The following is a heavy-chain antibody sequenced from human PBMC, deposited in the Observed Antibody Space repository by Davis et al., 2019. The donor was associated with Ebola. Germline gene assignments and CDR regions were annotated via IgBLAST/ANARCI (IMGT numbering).Heavy chain of an antibody. V-gene: IGHV4-34*01. CDR2: INHSGST. J-gene: IGHJ6*02. D-gene: IGHD3-10*01. CDR3: ARGGVRVRYYYYGMDV. Sequence: SETLSLTCAVYGGSFSGYYWSWIRQPPGKGLEWIGEINHSGSTNYNPSLKSRVTISVDTSKNQFSLKLSSVTAADTAVYYCARGGVRVRYYYYGMDVWGQGTTVTVS. CDR1: GGSFSGYY.